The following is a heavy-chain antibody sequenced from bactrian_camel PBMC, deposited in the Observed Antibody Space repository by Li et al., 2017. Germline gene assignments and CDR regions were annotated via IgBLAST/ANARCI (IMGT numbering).Heavy chain of an antibody. CDR2: MYSDGTKA. CDR1: RFTFNDRYM. J-gene: IGHJ7*01. Sequence: HVQLVESGGGSVQPGGSLRLSCAASRFTFNDRYMMTWVRQASGKGLEWVSSMYSDGTKAYYADSVKGRFTISRDNAENTVYLQMTSLKSEDTALYYCVNSREYGDYAMDYWGKGTQVTVS. V-gene: IGHV3S6*01. D-gene: IGHD6*01.